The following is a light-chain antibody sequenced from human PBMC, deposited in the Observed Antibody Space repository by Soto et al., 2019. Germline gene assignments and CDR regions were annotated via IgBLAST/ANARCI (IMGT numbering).Light chain of an antibody. CDR2: DAS. CDR3: QQFNDYPLLT. V-gene: IGKV1D-13*01. J-gene: IGKJ4*01. CDR1: QGINHA. Sequence: AIQLTQSPSSLSASVGDRVTITCRASQGINHALAWYQQKPGKAPNLLIFDASSLETGVPSRFSGSGSGTDFTLAISSRQPADFATYYCQQFNDYPLLTFGGGTKVEIK.